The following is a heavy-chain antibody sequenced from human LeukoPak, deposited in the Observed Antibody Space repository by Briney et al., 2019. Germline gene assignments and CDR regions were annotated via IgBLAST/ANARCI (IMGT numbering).Heavy chain of an antibody. CDR2: IYTSGST. Sequence: PSETLSLTCTVSGGSISSYYWSWIRQPAGKGLEWIGRIYTSGSTNYNPSLKSRVTMSVDTSKNQFSLKLSSVTAADRAVYYCARDMYYYDTGWFDPWGQGTLVTVSS. V-gene: IGHV4-4*07. CDR3: ARDMYYYDTGWFDP. D-gene: IGHD3-22*01. J-gene: IGHJ5*02. CDR1: GGSISSYY.